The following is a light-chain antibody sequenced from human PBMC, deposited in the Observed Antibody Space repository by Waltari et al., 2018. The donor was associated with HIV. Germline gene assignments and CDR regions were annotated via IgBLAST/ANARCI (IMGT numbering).Light chain of an antibody. V-gene: IGLV2-14*03. Sequence: QSALTQPASVSGSPGQSLTISCTGTSSDVGGYNYVSWYQQHPGKAPKLMIYDVSNRPSGVSNRFSGSKSGNTASLTISGLQAEDEADYYCSSYTSNITRVFGGGTKLTVL. CDR1: SSDVGGYNY. J-gene: IGLJ3*02. CDR3: SSYTSNITRV. CDR2: DVS.